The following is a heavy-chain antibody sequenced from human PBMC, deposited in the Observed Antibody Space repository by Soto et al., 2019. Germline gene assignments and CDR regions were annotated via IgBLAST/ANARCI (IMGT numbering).Heavy chain of an antibody. CDR2: ISSSSSYI. D-gene: IGHD3-10*01. CDR1: GVTFSSYI. V-gene: IGHV3-21*01. J-gene: IGHJ4*02. Sequence: GGSLRLSCAAYGVTFSSYIMNCVRQAKRKDLEWVSSISSSSSYIYYADSVKGRFTISRDNAKNSLYLQMNSLRAEDTAVYYCARSDGSGSYFPGPADYWGQGTLVTVSS. CDR3: ARSDGSGSYFPGPADY.